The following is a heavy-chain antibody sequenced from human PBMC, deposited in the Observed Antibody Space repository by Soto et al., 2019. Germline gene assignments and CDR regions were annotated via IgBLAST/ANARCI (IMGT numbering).Heavy chain of an antibody. CDR1: GGSISSSSYY. J-gene: IGHJ5*02. CDR3: ARHGFLDIVENNWFDP. V-gene: IGHV4-39*01. Sequence: QLQLQESGPGLVKPSETLSLTCTVSGGSISSSSYYWGWIRQPPGKGLEWIGSIYYSGSTYYNPSLKSRVTISVDTSKNQFSLKLSSVTAADTAVYYCARHGFLDIVENNWFDPWGQGTLVTVSS. D-gene: IGHD2-2*03. CDR2: IYYSGST.